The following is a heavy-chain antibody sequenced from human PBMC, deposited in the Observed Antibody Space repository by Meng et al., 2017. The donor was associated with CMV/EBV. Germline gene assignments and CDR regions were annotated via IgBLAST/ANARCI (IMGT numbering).Heavy chain of an antibody. CDR1: GGTFSSYS. D-gene: IGHD3-10*01. CDR3: AREKIISRFAYFHH. J-gene: IGHJ1*01. V-gene: IGHV1-69*01. Sequence: QIQLVQSGAEVTKPGSSVTVSCKASGGTFSSYSISRVRQAPGQGLEWMGAITPLFGTSTYAGKSQGRVMITADESTSTAYMELSSLKSDYTAVYYCAREKIISRFAYFHHWGQGTLVTVSS. CDR2: ITPLFGTS.